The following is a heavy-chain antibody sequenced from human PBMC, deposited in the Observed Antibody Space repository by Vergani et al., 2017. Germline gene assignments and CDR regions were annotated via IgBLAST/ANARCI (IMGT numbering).Heavy chain of an antibody. Sequence: EVQLVESGGVVVQPGGSLSLSCAASGFTFDDYTMHWVRQAPGKGLEWVSLISWDGGSTYYADSVKGRFTISRDSSKNSLYLQMNSLRTEDTALYYCAKDRTGRVRGGGMDVWGQGTTVTVSS. V-gene: IGHV3-43*01. CDR1: GFTFDDYT. J-gene: IGHJ6*02. CDR2: ISWDGGST. CDR3: AKDRTGRVRGGGMDV. D-gene: IGHD3-10*01.